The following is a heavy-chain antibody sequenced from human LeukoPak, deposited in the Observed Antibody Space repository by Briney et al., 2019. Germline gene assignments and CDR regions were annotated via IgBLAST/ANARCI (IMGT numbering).Heavy chain of an antibody. CDR3: AKTDYDILTGLPDY. J-gene: IGHJ4*02. CDR1: GFTFSSYG. D-gene: IGHD3-9*01. Sequence: GGSLRLSCAASGFTFSSYGMHWVRQVPGKGLEWVAVISYDGSNKYYADSVKGRFTISRDNSKNTLYLQMNSLRAEDTAVCYCAKTDYDILTGLPDYWGQGTLVTVSS. V-gene: IGHV3-30*18. CDR2: ISYDGSNK.